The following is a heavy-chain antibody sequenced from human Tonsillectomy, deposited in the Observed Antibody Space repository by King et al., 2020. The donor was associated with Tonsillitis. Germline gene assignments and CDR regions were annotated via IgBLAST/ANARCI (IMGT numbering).Heavy chain of an antibody. Sequence: VQLVESGGGLVKPGGSLRLSCAASGFTFSSYTLNWVRQAPGKGLEWVSSISSSSRSIYYADSVKGRFTISRDNAKNSLYLQMNSLRAEDTAVYYCAREGVNWNGAGVEVYGMDVCGQGTTVTVSS. V-gene: IGHV3-21*01. D-gene: IGHD1-1*01. CDR2: ISSSSRSI. CDR3: AREGVNWNGAGVEVYGMDV. CDR1: GFTFSSYT. J-gene: IGHJ6*02.